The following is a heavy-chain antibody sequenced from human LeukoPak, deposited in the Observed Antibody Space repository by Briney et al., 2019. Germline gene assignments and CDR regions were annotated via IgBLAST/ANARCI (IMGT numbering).Heavy chain of an antibody. CDR1: RFTFSSFS. Sequence: GGSLRLSCAASRFTFSSFSMSWVRQAPGKRPQCVSAITASGGRTYYPDSLKGRFTISRDNSRNTLYLQMNSLRAEDTAVYYCAKERTSEGYFDYWGQGTLVTVSS. J-gene: IGHJ4*02. CDR3: AKERTSEGYFDY. D-gene: IGHD1-1*01. CDR2: ITASGGRT. V-gene: IGHV3-23*01.